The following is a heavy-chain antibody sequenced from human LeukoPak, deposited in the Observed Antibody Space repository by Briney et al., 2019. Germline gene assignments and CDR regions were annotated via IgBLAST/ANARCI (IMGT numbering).Heavy chain of an antibody. Sequence: GGSLRLSCAASGFTFSDYYMSWLRQAPGKGLEGVSYISSSSSYIYYADSVKGRFTISRDNAKNSLYLQMNSLRAEDTAVYYCARDRLRVDFDIWGQGTMVTVSS. CDR1: GFTFSDYY. D-gene: IGHD3-3*01. V-gene: IGHV3-11*06. CDR3: ARDRLRVDFDI. J-gene: IGHJ3*02. CDR2: ISSSSSYI.